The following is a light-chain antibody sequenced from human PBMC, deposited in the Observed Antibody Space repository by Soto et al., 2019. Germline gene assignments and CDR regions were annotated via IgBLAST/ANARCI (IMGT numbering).Light chain of an antibody. J-gene: IGLJ3*02. Sequence: QSVLTQPPSVSGASGQRVTISCTGSSSNIGAGYDVHWYQQLPGTAPKLLIYGNSNRPSGVPDRFSGSKSGTSASLAITGLQAEDEADYYCQSYDSSWVFGGGTKLTVL. CDR3: QSYDSSWV. V-gene: IGLV1-40*01. CDR2: GNS. CDR1: SSNIGAGYD.